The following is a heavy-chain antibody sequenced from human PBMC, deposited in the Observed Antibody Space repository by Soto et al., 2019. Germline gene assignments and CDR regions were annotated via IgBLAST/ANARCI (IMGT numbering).Heavy chain of an antibody. CDR1: GNTFTYRY. D-gene: IGHD1-26*01. Sequence: QMQLVQSGAEVKRTGSTVTVSCKALGNTFTYRYLHWVRQAPGQALEWMGWITPFSGDVHYAQKFKERVTITRDRSSNTAYMRMSSLRPEDTAMYYCASGGAGSGTFTWELPDHWGQGTLVTVSS. CDR3: ASGGAGSGTFTWELPDH. CDR2: ITPFSGDV. V-gene: IGHV1-45*02. J-gene: IGHJ4*02.